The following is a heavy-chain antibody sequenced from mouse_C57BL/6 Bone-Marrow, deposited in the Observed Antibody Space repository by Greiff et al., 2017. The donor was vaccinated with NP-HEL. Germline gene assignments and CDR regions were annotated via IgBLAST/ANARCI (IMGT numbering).Heavy chain of an antibody. D-gene: IGHD2-4*01. CDR2: ISSGSSTI. Sequence: EVKLMESGGGLVKPGGSLKLSCAASGFTFSDYGMHWVRQAPEKGLEWVAYISSGSSTIYYADTVKGRFTISRDNAKNTLFLQMTSLRSEDTAMYYCARPYDYDPLAYWGQGTLVTVSA. J-gene: IGHJ3*01. V-gene: IGHV5-17*01. CDR3: ARPYDYDPLAY. CDR1: GFTFSDYG.